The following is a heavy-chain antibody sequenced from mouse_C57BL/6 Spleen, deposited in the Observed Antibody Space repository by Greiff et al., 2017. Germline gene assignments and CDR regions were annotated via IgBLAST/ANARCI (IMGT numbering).Heavy chain of an antibody. CDR1: GYSITSGYY. V-gene: IGHV3-6*01. Sequence: EVQLVESGPGLVKPSQSLSLTCSVTGYSITSGYYWNWIRQFPGNKLEWMGYISDDGSNNYNPSLKNRISITRDTSKNQFFLKLNSVTTEDTAPYYCAGFYYSNYPWYFDVWGTGTTVTVSS. CDR3: AGFYYSNYPWYFDV. D-gene: IGHD2-5*01. J-gene: IGHJ1*03. CDR2: ISDDGSN.